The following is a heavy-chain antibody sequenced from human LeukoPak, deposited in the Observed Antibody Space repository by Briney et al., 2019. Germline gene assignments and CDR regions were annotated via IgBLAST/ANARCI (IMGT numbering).Heavy chain of an antibody. D-gene: IGHD3/OR15-3a*01. CDR3: ARASLILKGPQKLYYFDY. CDR2: ISYSGST. Sequence: SETLSLTCTVSDGSITNYYWSWIRQPPGKGLEWIGYISYSGSTDYNSSLKSRVTISVDMSKNQFSLNLSSVTAADTAVYYCARASLILKGPQKLYYFDYWGQGTLVSVSS. V-gene: IGHV4-59*01. J-gene: IGHJ4*02. CDR1: DGSITNYY.